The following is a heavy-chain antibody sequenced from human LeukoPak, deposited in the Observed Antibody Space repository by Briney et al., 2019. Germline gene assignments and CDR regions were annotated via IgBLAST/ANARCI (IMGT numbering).Heavy chain of an antibody. D-gene: IGHD1-26*01. V-gene: IGHV3-23*05. CDR1: GLTFSSYA. Sequence: PGGSLRLSCAASGLTFSSYAMTWVRRAPGKGLEWVSTIEVGGAITHYAASVKGRFTISRDTSRKILYLQMDSLRPEDTAVYYCAKPLGGSYLFDRWGQGTLVTVSS. CDR2: IEVGGAIT. J-gene: IGHJ5*02. CDR3: AKPLGGSYLFDR.